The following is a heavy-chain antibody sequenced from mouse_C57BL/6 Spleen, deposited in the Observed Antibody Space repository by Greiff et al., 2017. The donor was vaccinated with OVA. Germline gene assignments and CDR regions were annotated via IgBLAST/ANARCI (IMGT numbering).Heavy chain of an antibody. CDR2: IDPSDSYT. V-gene: IGHV1-50*01. J-gene: IGHJ2*01. CDR3: ARRQFITTVVATPHFDY. Sequence: QVQLQQPGAELVKPGASVKLSCKASGYTFTSYWMQWVKQRPGQGLEWIGEIDPSDSYTNYNQKFKGKATLTVDTSSSTAYMQLSSLTSEDSAVYYCARRQFITTVVATPHFDYGGQGTTLTVSS. D-gene: IGHD1-1*01. CDR1: GYTFTSYW.